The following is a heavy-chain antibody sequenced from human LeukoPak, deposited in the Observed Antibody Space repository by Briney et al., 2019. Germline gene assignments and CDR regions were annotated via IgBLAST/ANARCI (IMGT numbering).Heavy chain of an antibody. J-gene: IGHJ4*02. CDR1: GDSISNYY. D-gene: IGHD3-22*01. CDR2: IYTSGST. Sequence: PSETLSLTCTVSGDSISNYYWSWIRQPAGKGLEWIGRIYTSGSTNYNPSLKSRVTMSVDTSKNQFSLKLSSMTAADTAVYYCARGSYYYDSSGRLFDYWGQGTLVTVSS. V-gene: IGHV4-4*07. CDR3: ARGSYYYDSSGRLFDY.